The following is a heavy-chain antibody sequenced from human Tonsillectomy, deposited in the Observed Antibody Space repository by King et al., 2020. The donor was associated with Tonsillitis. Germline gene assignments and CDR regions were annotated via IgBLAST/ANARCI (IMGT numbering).Heavy chain of an antibody. D-gene: IGHD2-2*01. CDR3: ARVGDCRSTPCYD. J-gene: IGHJ4*02. Sequence: VQLQESGPGLVRPSGTLSLTCDVSGDSISSSNWWSWVRQPPGKGLEWIGEIYHSGSTNYNPSLESRVTISVDKSKSQFSLKLSSVTAADTAVYYCARVGDCRSTPCYDWGQGTLVTVSS. CDR2: IYHSGST. V-gene: IGHV4-4*02. CDR1: GDSISSSNW.